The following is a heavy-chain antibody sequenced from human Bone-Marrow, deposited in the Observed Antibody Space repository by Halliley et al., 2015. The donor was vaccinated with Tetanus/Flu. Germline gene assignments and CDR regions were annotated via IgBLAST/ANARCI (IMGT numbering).Heavy chain of an antibody. CDR2: ISALNGNT. Sequence: MGWISALNGNTHYAQKLQGRVTMTTDTSTSTAYMGLSSLTSDDTGVYYCARDRSGYKYGSHWGQGTLVTVSS. V-gene: IGHV1-18*01. J-gene: IGHJ4*02. CDR3: ARDRSGYKYGSH. D-gene: IGHD5-18*01.